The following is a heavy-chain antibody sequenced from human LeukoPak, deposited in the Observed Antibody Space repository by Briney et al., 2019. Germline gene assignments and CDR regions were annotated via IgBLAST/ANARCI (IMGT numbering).Heavy chain of an antibody. CDR2: IYHSGST. CDR1: GYSISSGYY. D-gene: IGHD3-10*01. J-gene: IGHJ4*02. Sequence: SETLSLTCTVSGYSISSGYYWGWIRQPPGKGLEWIGSIYHSGSTYYNPSLKSRVTISVDTSKNQFSLKLSSVTAADTAVYYCARVTGEFPDYWGQGTLVTVSS. CDR3: ARVTGEFPDY. V-gene: IGHV4-38-2*02.